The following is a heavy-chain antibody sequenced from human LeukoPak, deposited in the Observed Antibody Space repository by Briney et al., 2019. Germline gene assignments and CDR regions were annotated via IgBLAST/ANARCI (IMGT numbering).Heavy chain of an antibody. Sequence: GGSLRLSCAASGFTFSSYAMSWVRQAPGKGLEWGSAISGSGGSTYYADSVKGRFTMSRENSKNTLYLQMNSLRAEDTAVYYCAKDAVFGVVIMSYYYYMDVWGKGTTVTVSS. CDR2: ISGSGGST. D-gene: IGHD3-3*01. CDR3: AKDAVFGVVIMSYYYYMDV. CDR1: GFTFSSYA. V-gene: IGHV3-23*01. J-gene: IGHJ6*03.